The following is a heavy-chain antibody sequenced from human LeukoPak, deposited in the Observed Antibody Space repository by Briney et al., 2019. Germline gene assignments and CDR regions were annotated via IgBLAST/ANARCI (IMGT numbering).Heavy chain of an antibody. D-gene: IGHD3-10*01. J-gene: IGHJ4*02. CDR1: NGSINTYY. CDR2: IYYSGST. CDR3: ARTYGHSSVY. Sequence: SETLSLTCTVSNGSINTYYWSWIRQPPGKGLEWIGYIYYSGSTNYNPSLKSRVTISVDTSKNQFSLKLTSVTAADTAVYYCARTYGHSSVYWGQGTLVTVSS. V-gene: IGHV4-59*01.